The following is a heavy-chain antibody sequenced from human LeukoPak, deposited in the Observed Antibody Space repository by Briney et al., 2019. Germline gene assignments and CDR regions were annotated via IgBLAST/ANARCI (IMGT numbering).Heavy chain of an antibody. CDR2: INPNSGGT. V-gene: IGHV1-2*02. CDR3: ARDRLPYNWNYYDAFDI. CDR1: GYTFTGYY. D-gene: IGHD1-7*01. J-gene: IGHJ3*02. Sequence: ASVKVSCKASGYTFTGYYMHWVRQAPGQGLEWMGWINPNSGGTNYAQKFQGRVTMTRDTSISTAYKELSRLRSDDTAVYYCARDRLPYNWNYYDAFDIWGQGTMVTVSS.